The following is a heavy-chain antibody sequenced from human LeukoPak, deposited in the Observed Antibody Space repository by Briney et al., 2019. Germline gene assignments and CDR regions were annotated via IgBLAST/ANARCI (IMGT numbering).Heavy chain of an antibody. J-gene: IGHJ4*02. CDR1: GFTFSTYA. CDR2: ISGSGGST. CDR3: SRNRGSGGFYFDY. V-gene: IGHV3-23*01. Sequence: PGGSLRPSCAASGFTFSTYAMSWVRQAPGKGLEWVSAISGSGGSTSYADSVKGRSTISRDNSKSTLYLQMNSLRAEDTAVYYCSRNRGSGGFYFDYWGQGTQVTVSS. D-gene: IGHD3-16*01.